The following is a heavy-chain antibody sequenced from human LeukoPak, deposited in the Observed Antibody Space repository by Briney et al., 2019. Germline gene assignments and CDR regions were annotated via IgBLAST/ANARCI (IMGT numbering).Heavy chain of an antibody. CDR3: AKDSDRCSGTSCYLDY. J-gene: IGHJ4*02. CDR2: ISYDGSNK. V-gene: IGHV3-30*18. CDR1: GFIFSDYG. D-gene: IGHD2-2*01. Sequence: GRSLRLSCAASGFIFSDYGMHGVRQAPGKGLDWVAVISYDGSNKYYADSVKGRFTISRDNSKNTLYLQMNSLRAEDTAVYYCAKDSDRCSGTSCYLDYWGQGTLVTVSS.